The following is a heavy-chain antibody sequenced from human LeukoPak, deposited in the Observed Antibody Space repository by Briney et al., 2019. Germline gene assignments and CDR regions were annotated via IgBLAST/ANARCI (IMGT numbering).Heavy chain of an antibody. CDR2: IIPIFGTA. V-gene: IGHV1-69*05. D-gene: IGHD3-22*01. Sequence: SVKVSCKASGGTFSSYAISWVRQAPGQGLEWMGGIIPIFGTANYAQKFQGRVTMTRDTSTSTVYMELSSLRSEDTAVYYCARDPDYYDSSGYYYFDYWGQGTLVTVSS. CDR3: ARDPDYYDSSGYYYFDY. J-gene: IGHJ4*02. CDR1: GGTFSSYA.